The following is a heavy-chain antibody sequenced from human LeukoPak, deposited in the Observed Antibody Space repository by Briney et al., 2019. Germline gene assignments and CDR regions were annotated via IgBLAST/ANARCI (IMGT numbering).Heavy chain of an antibody. V-gene: IGHV4-61*02. J-gene: IGHJ6*03. CDR1: GGSISSGSYY. D-gene: IGHD2-21*02. Sequence: SQTLSLTCTVSGGSISSGSYYWNWLRQPAGKGLEWIGRIYTSGSTKYNPSLKSRVTVSVDTSKNPFSLKVRSVTAADTAVYYCARTHCGGDCRGYYYYYYMDVWGKGTTVTISS. CDR2: IYTSGST. CDR3: ARTHCGGDCRGYYYYYYMDV.